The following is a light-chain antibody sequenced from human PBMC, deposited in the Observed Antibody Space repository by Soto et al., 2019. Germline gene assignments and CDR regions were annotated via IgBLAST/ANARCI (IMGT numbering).Light chain of an antibody. Sequence: QSALTQPASVSGSPGQSITISCTGTSSDIGGYNYVSWYQQHPGKAPKLMIYEVSNRPSGVSNRFSGSKSGNTASLTISGLQAEDEADYYCLSYTSSSTQVFGTGTKLTVL. CDR3: LSYTSSSTQV. CDR2: EVS. J-gene: IGLJ1*01. CDR1: SSDIGGYNY. V-gene: IGLV2-14*01.